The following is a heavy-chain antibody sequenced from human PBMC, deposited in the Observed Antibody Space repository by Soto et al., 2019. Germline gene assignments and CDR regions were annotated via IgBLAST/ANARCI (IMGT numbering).Heavy chain of an antibody. CDR2: IYYSGST. CDR1: GGSISSGGYY. D-gene: IGHD1-26*01. V-gene: IGHV4-31*03. CDR3: ARGIVGATGTPYYFDY. J-gene: IGHJ4*02. Sequence: PSETLSLTCTVSGGSISSGGYYWSWIRQLPGKGLECIGYIYYSGSTYYNPSLKSRVAISVDTSKNQFSLRLSSVTAADTAVYYCARGIVGATGTPYYFDYWGQGTQVTVSS.